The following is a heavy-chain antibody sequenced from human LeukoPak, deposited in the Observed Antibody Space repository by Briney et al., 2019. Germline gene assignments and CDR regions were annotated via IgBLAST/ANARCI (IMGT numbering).Heavy chain of an antibody. J-gene: IGHJ5*02. V-gene: IGHV5-51*01. Sequence: GESLKISCKGSGYSFTSYWIGWVRQMPGKGLEWMGIIYPGDSDPRYSPSFQGQVTISADKSISTAYLQWSSLKASDTAMYYCARKIRITMVRGVIQAWFDPWGQGTLVTVSS. CDR1: GYSFTSYW. CDR2: IYPGDSDP. D-gene: IGHD3-10*01. CDR3: ARKIRITMVRGVIQAWFDP.